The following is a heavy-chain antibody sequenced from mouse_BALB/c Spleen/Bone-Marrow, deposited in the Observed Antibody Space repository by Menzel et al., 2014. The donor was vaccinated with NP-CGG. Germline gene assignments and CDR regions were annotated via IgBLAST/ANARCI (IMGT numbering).Heavy chain of an antibody. V-gene: IGHV1-80*01. CDR2: IYPGDGDT. CDR1: GYAFSSYW. J-gene: IGHJ4*01. Sequence: QVQLQQSGAELVKPGASLKLSCKASGYAFSSYWMNWVKQRPGQGLEWIGQIYPGDGDTNYNGKFKGKATLTADKSSSTAYMQLSSLTSEDSAVYFCARLDGYYPYYAMDYWGQGTSDTVSS. D-gene: IGHD2-3*01. CDR3: ARLDGYYPYYAMDY.